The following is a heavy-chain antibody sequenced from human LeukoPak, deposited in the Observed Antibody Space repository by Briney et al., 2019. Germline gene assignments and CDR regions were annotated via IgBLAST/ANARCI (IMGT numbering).Heavy chain of an antibody. Sequence: ASVNVSCKASGYTGSGSYMHWVRQPPAQGLEWMGWINPNNGDTSYAQKFQGRVNMTRHRSISTVYMELNRLKSDDTAVYYGARDFDCHGYWSGGRCDLWDDWGQGTLVTVSS. D-gene: IGHD2-15*01. V-gene: IGHV1-2*02. CDR2: INPNNGDT. J-gene: IGHJ4*02. CDR1: GYTGSGSY. CDR3: ARDFDCHGYWSGGRCDLWDD.